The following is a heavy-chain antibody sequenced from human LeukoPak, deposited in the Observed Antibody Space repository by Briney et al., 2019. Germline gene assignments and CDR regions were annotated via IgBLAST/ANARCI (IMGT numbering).Heavy chain of an antibody. CDR3: ARASGSYDY. CDR2: IWNDGSIR. J-gene: IGHJ4*02. V-gene: IGHV3-33*01. CDR1: GFTFSTYG. D-gene: IGHD1-26*01. Sequence: GGSLRLSCAASGFTFSTYGLHWVRQAPGKGLEWVAVIWNDGSIRYYADSVKGRFTISRDNSEYTLYLQMSNLRAEDTAVYYCARASGSYDYWGQGTLVTVSS.